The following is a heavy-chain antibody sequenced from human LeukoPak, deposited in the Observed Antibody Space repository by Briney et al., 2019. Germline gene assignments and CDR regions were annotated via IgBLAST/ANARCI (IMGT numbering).Heavy chain of an antibody. V-gene: IGHV3-21*01. CDR2: ISSTSGYI. CDR1: GFTFSDYT. Sequence: KPGGSLRLSCEASGFTFSDYTMNWVRQAPGKGLEWVSSISSTSGYIYYADSVKGRFTISRDNAKNSLFLQMNSLRAEDTAIYYCARDRHDSSGYYYYYFDNWGQGTLVTVSS. CDR3: ARDRHDSSGYYYYYFDN. D-gene: IGHD3-22*01. J-gene: IGHJ4*02.